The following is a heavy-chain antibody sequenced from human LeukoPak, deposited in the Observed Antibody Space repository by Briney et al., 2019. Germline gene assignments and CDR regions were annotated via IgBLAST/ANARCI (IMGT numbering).Heavy chain of an antibody. J-gene: IGHJ4*02. V-gene: IGHV3-30*18. CDR3: AKDQGYSSLFDY. Sequence: GGSLRLSCAASGFTFSSYGMHWVRQAPGKGLEWEAVISYDGSNKYYADSVKGRFTISRDNSKNTLYLQMNSLRAEDTAVYYCAKDQGYSSLFDYWGQGTLVTVSS. CDR1: GFTFSSYG. D-gene: IGHD6-13*01. CDR2: ISYDGSNK.